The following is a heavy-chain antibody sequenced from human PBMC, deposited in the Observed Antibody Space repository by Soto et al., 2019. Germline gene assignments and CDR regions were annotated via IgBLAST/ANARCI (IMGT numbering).Heavy chain of an antibody. Sequence: QVQLQESGPGLVKPSETLSLTCTVSGGSFTTYFWNWVRQPPGKGLEWIASIHYDETTNYNPSLKCRVTISIDASKNQFSLKLTSVTAADTAVYYCARDSGIVGTNTWFDPWGQGALVTVSS. V-gene: IGHV4-59*01. CDR3: ARDSGIVGTNTWFDP. J-gene: IGHJ5*02. CDR1: GGSFTTYF. D-gene: IGHD1-26*01. CDR2: IHYDETT.